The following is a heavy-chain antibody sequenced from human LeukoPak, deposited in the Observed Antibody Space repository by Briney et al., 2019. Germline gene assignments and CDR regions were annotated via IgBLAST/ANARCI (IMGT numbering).Heavy chain of an antibody. D-gene: IGHD4-17*01. V-gene: IGHV1-8*01. CDR1: GYTFTSYD. J-gene: IGHJ6*02. CDR3: AHLTYGDYPYYYYGMDV. CDR2: MNPNSGNT. Sequence: GASVKVSCKASGYTFTSYDINWVRQATGQGLEWMGWMNPNSGNTGYAQKFQGRVTMTRNTSISTAYMELSSLRSEDTAVYYCAHLTYGDYPYYYYGMDVWGQGTTVTVSS.